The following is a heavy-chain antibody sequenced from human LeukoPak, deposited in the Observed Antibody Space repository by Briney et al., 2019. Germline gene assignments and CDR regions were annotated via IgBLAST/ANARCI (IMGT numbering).Heavy chain of an antibody. CDR3: ARGGPTGALDY. CDR1: GFTFTGYW. D-gene: IGHD7-27*01. J-gene: IGHJ4*02. V-gene: IGHV3-7*01. Sequence: PGGSLRLSCAAPGFTFTGYWMTWVGQAPGKGLEWVATIKEDGSEEYYVDSVKGRFTISRDNAKNSLYMQMTSLRVEDTAVYYCARGGPTGALDYWGQGTLVTVSS. CDR2: IKEDGSEE.